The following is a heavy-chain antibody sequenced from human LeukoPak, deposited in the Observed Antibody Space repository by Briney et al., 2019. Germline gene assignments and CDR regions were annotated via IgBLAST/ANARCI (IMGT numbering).Heavy chain of an antibody. V-gene: IGHV3-30*18. Sequence: PGGSLRLSCAASGFTFSSYGMHWVRQAPGKGLEWVAVISYDGSDKYYADSVKGRFTISRDNSKNTLYLQMNSLRAEDTAVYYCAKDLLSGVAGLFDAFDIWGQGTMVTVSS. CDR2: ISYDGSDK. CDR1: GFTFSSYG. D-gene: IGHD6-19*01. J-gene: IGHJ3*02. CDR3: AKDLLSGVAGLFDAFDI.